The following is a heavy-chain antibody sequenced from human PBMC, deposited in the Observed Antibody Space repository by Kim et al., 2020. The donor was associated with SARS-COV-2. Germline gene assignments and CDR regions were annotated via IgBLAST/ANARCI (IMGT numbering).Heavy chain of an antibody. V-gene: IGHV7-4-1*02. CDR1: GYTFTSYA. Sequence: ASVKVSCKASGYTFTSYAMNWVRQAPGQGLEWMGWINTNTGNPTYAQGFTGRFVFSLDTSVSTAYLQISSQKAEDTAVYYCARAPPRREARGVRIDYWGQGTLVTVSS. J-gene: IGHJ4*02. CDR2: INTNTGNP. CDR3: ARAPPRREARGVRIDY. D-gene: IGHD1-20*01.